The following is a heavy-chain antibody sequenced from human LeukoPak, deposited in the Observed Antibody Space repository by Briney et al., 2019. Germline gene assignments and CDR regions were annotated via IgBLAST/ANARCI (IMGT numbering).Heavy chain of an antibody. Sequence: GASVKVSCKASGGTFSSYAISWVRQAPGQGLEWMGGIIPIFGTANYAQKFQGRVTITTDESTSTAYMELSSLRSEDTAVYYCAGTTYYDFWSGYYTPQGNFDYWGQGTLVTVSS. CDR1: GGTFSSYA. J-gene: IGHJ4*02. CDR3: AGTTYYDFWSGYYTPQGNFDY. CDR2: IIPIFGTA. D-gene: IGHD3-3*01. V-gene: IGHV1-69*05.